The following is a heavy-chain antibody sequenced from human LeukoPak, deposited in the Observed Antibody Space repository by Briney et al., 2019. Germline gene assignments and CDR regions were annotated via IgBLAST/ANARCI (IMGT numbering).Heavy chain of an antibody. CDR3: AKLFYPAAGTGRVDFPFDY. CDR1: GFTLSSYW. CDR2: IKQDGSEK. V-gene: IGHV3-7*03. J-gene: IGHJ4*02. D-gene: IGHD6-13*01. Sequence: GGSLRLSCAASGFTLSSYWMSWVRQAPGKGLEWVANIKQDGSEKYYVDSVKGRFTISRDNSKNTLYLQMNSLRAEDTASYYCAKLFYPAAGTGRVDFPFDYWGQGTLVTVSS.